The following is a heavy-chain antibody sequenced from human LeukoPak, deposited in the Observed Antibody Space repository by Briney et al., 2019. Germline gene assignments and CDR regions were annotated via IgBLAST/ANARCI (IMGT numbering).Heavy chain of an antibody. D-gene: IGHD2-15*01. CDR2: IYPGDSDT. CDR1: GFSFTSYW. Sequence: GESLKISCKGSGFSFTSYWIGWVRQMPGKGLEWMGIIYPGDSDTRYSPSFQGQVTISADKSISTAYLQWSSLKASDTAMYYCARGYCSGGSCRQPVDYWGQGTLVTVSS. V-gene: IGHV5-51*01. CDR3: ARGYCSGGSCRQPVDY. J-gene: IGHJ4*02.